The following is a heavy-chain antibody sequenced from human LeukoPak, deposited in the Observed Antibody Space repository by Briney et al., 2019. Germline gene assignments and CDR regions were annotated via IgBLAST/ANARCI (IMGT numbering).Heavy chain of an antibody. CDR2: IIPIFGTA. V-gene: IGHV1-69*13. CDR3: ARTVVPAAPFDI. D-gene: IGHD2-2*01. J-gene: IGHJ3*02. Sequence: SVKVSCKASGGTFSSYAISWVRQAPGQGLEWMGGIIPIFGTANYAQKFQGRVTITADESTSTAYMELSSLRSEDTAVYYCARTVVPAAPFDIWGQGTMVTVSS. CDR1: GGTFSSYA.